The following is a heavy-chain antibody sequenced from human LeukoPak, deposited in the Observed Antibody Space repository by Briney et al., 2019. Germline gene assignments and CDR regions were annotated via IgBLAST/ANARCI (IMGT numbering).Heavy chain of an antibody. CDR1: GGSISSDY. V-gene: IGHV4-59*08. Sequence: PSETLSLTCTVSGGSISSDYWSWIRQPPGKGLEWIGYIYYSGSANYNPSLKSRAIISVGTSKKQFSLKLRSVTAADTAVYYCAGTSTWLSFGYWGQGTLLTVSS. J-gene: IGHJ4*02. CDR3: AGTSTWLSFGY. D-gene: IGHD2-2*01. CDR2: IYYSGSA.